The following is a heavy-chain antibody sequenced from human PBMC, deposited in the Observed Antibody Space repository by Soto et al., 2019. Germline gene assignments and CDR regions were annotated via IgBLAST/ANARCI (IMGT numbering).Heavy chain of an antibody. CDR1: GYTFASYG. CDR2: ISAYNGNT. J-gene: IGHJ4*02. V-gene: IGHV1-18*01. D-gene: IGHD6-13*01. CDR3: ARDKPGYSSRWYIDY. Sequence: ASVKVSCKASGYTFASYGISWVRQAPGQGLEWMGWISAYNGNTNYVQNLQGRVTMTTDTSTSTAYMEVRSLRSDDTAVYYCARDKPGYSSRWYIDYWGQGTLVTVSS.